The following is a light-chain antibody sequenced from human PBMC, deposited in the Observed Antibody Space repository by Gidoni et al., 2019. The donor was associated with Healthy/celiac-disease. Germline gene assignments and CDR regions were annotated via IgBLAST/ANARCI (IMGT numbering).Light chain of an antibody. CDR3: QQYNSYSQT. Sequence: DIQMTQSPSTLSASVGDRVTITCRASQSISSWLAWYQQKPGKAPKLLIYKASSLESGVPSRFSGSGSGTEFTLTISSLQPDDFATYYCQQYNSYSQTFXQXTKVEIK. V-gene: IGKV1-5*03. CDR2: KAS. J-gene: IGKJ1*01. CDR1: QSISSW.